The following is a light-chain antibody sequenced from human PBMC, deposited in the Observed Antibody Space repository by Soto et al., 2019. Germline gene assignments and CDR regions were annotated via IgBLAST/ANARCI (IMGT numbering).Light chain of an antibody. V-gene: IGKV4-1*01. CDR3: QQYYNIPYT. J-gene: IGKJ2*01. Sequence: DIVMTQSPDSLAVSLGERATINCKSSQSVLYSSNNKNYLAWYQQKPGQPPKLLIYWASTRDSGVPDRFSGSGSGTDFTLTISSLQAEDLAVYYCQQYYNIPYTFGQGTKLEIK. CDR2: WAS. CDR1: QSVLYSSNNKNY.